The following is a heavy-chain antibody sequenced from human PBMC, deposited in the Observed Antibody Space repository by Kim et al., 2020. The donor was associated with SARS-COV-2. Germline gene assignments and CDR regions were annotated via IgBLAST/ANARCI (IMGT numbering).Heavy chain of an antibody. CDR2: INQDGSEK. V-gene: IGHV3-7*01. Sequence: GGSLRLSCAASEFTFSSYWMNWVRQAPGKGLEWVANINQDGSEKYYVDSVKGRFTISRDNAKNSLFLQMNSLRAEDTAVYYCATSRTFDYWGQGTLVTISS. J-gene: IGHJ4*02. CDR3: ATSRTFDY. CDR1: EFTFSSYW.